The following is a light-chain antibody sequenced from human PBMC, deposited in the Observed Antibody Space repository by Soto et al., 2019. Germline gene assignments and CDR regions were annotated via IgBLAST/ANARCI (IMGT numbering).Light chain of an antibody. J-gene: IGKJ1*01. CDR2: QAA. V-gene: IGKV1-5*03. CDR3: QQYHSFPGT. Sequence: DVRMTQSPSTLSTFVGDRVTITCRASQNITTWLAWYQQRPGYAPKLLVYQAATLETGVPTRFSGSGSGTEFPLTISSLHPDDFATYFCQQYHSFPGTFGQGTKVGI. CDR1: QNITTW.